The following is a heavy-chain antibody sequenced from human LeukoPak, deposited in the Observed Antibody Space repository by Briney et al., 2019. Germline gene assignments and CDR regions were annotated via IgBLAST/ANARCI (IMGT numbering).Heavy chain of an antibody. D-gene: IGHD3-9*01. CDR2: INHSGST. CDR3: ARDGLGTIFFSAFDY. Sequence: PSETLSLTCTVSGGSISSDTSHWGWIRQPPGKGLEWIGEINHSGSTNYNPSLKSRVTMSVDTSKSQFSLKLSSVTAADTAVYYCARDGLGTIFFSAFDYWGQGTLVTVSS. V-gene: IGHV4-39*07. CDR1: GGSISSDTSH. J-gene: IGHJ4*02.